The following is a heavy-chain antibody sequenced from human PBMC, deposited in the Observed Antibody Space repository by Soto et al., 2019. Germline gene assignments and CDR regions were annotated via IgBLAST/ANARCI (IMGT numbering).Heavy chain of an antibody. J-gene: IGHJ6*03. CDR1: GYTFTSYD. CDR2: MNPNSGNT. CDR3: ARGLHYVFWGGYRPIYYYYMDV. D-gene: IGHD3-3*01. V-gene: IGHV1-8*01. Sequence: ASVKVSCKASGYTFTSYDINWVRQATGQGLEWMGWMNPNSGNTGYAQKFQGRVTMTRNTSISTAYMELSSLSSADTAVYYRARGLHYVFWGGYRPIYYYYMDVWCKGTTVTVSS.